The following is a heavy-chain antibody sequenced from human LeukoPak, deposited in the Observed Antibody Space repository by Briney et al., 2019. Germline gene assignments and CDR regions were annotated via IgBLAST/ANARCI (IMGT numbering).Heavy chain of an antibody. CDR2: IYSGGST. V-gene: IGHV3-53*01. D-gene: IGHD4-11*01. Sequence: GGSLRLSCAASGFTVSSNYMSWVRQAPGKGLEWVSVIYSGGSTYYADSVKGRFTISRDNSKNTLYLQMNSLRAEDTAVYYCARASNPYYFDYWGQGTLVTVSS. CDR1: GFTVSSNY. CDR3: ARASNPYYFDY. J-gene: IGHJ4*02.